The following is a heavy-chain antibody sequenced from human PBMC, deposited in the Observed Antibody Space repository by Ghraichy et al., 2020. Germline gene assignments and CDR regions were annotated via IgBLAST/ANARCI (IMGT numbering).Heavy chain of an antibody. D-gene: IGHD6-13*01. J-gene: IGHJ6*02. CDR2: ISSSSSYI. Sequence: GEPLNISCAASGFTFSSYSMNWVRQAPGKGLEWVSSISSSSSYIYYADSVKGRFTISRDNAKNSLYLQMNSLRAEDTAVYYCARVIAAAGSYGMDVWGQGTTVTVSS. V-gene: IGHV3-21*01. CDR3: ARVIAAAGSYGMDV. CDR1: GFTFSSYS.